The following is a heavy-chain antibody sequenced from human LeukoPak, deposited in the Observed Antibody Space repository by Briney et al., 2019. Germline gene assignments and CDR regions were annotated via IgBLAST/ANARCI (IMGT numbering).Heavy chain of an antibody. J-gene: IGHJ4*02. V-gene: IGHV4-59*08. CDR1: GGSISSYY. Sequence: SETLSLTCTVSGGSISSYYWSWIRQPPGKGLEWIGYIYYSGSTNYNPSLKSRVTISVDTSKNQFSLKLSSVTAADTAVYYCARHRSAPWITYFDYWGQGTLVTVSS. CDR2: IYYSGST. CDR3: ARHRSAPWITYFDY. D-gene: IGHD5-12*01.